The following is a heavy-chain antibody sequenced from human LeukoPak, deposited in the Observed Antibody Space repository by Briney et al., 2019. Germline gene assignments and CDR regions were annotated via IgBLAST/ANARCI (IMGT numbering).Heavy chain of an antibody. D-gene: IGHD2-2*02. CDR2: ISGSGGST. CDR1: GFTFSSYA. Sequence: GGSLRLSCAASGFTFSSYAMSWVRQAPRKGLEWVSAISGSGGSTYYADSVKGRFTISRDNSKNTLYLQMNSLRAEDTAVYYCAKLYCSSTNCYTFDYWGQGTLVTVSS. CDR3: AKLYCSSTNCYTFDY. V-gene: IGHV3-23*01. J-gene: IGHJ4*02.